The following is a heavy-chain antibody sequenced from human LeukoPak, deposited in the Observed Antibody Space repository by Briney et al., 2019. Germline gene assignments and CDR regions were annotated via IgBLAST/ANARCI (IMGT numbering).Heavy chain of an antibody. CDR2: IYYTGST. J-gene: IGHJ4*02. CDR1: GGSIRSSYYY. Sequence: SETLSLTCTVSGGSIRSSYYYWSWIRQPPGKGLEWIGYIYYTGSTNYNPPLKSRVTISVDTSKSQFSLKLSSVTAADTAVYYCARVLYGSGSYYTDYWGQGTLVTVSS. D-gene: IGHD3-10*01. V-gene: IGHV4-61*01. CDR3: ARVLYGSGSYYTDY.